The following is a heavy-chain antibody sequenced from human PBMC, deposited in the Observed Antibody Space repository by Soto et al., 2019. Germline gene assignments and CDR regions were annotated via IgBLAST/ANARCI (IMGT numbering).Heavy chain of an antibody. CDR3: ARGFHSYYYYMDV. CDR2: INHSGST. CDR1: GGSFIGYY. V-gene: IGHV4-34*01. Sequence: SETLSLTCAVYGGSFIGYYWSWIRQPPGKGLEWIGEINHSGSTNYNPSLKSRVTISVDTSKNQFSLKLSSVTAADTAVYYCARGFHSYYYYMDVWGKGTTVTVSS. J-gene: IGHJ6*03.